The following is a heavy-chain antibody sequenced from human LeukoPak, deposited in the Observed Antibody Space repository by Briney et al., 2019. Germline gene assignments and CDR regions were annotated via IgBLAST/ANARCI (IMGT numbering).Heavy chain of an antibody. D-gene: IGHD3-10*01. CDR2: INHSGST. Sequence: SETLSLTCTVSGGSISSYYWSWIRQPAGKGLEWIGEINHSGSTNYNPSLKSRVTISVDTSKNQFSLKLSSVTAADTAVYYCARGGYYGSGSYLNWGQGTLVTVSS. V-gene: IGHV4-34*01. CDR1: GGSISSYY. CDR3: ARGGYYGSGSYLN. J-gene: IGHJ4*02.